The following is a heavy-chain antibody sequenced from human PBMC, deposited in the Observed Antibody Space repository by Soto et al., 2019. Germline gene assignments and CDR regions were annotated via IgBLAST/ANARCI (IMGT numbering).Heavy chain of an antibody. CDR2: IYYSGST. CDR3: ARCRGNNSSGYYLYFDY. CDR1: GGSISSGDYY. D-gene: IGHD3-22*01. J-gene: IGHJ4*02. V-gene: IGHV4-30-4*01. Sequence: SETLSLTCTVSGGSISSGDYYWSWIRQPPGKGLEWIGYIYYSGSTYYNPSLKSRVTISVDTSKNQFSLKLSSVTAADTAVYYCARCRGNNSSGYYLYFDYWGQGTLVTVSS.